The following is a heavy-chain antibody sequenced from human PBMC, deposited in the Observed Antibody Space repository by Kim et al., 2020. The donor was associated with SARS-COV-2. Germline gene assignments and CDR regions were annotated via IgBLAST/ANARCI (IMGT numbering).Heavy chain of an antibody. J-gene: IGHJ4*02. D-gene: IGHD4-17*01. CDR3: ARDSDYGDYSPDY. Sequence: ADTVKGRFTISRDNSKTTLYLQMNSLRAEDTAVYYCARDSDYGDYSPDYWGQGTLVTVSS. V-gene: IGHV3-33*01.